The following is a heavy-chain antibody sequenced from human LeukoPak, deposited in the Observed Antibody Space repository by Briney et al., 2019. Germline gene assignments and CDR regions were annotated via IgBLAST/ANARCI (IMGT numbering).Heavy chain of an antibody. CDR3: ARDYVSGSFGP. CDR1: GFTFSSYG. J-gene: IGHJ5*02. V-gene: IGHV3-30*03. D-gene: IGHD3-10*01. Sequence: GGSLRLSCAASGFTFSSYGMHWVRQAPGKGLEWVAVISYDGSNKYYADSVKGRFTISRDNAKNTVYLQMNSLRAEDTAVYYCARDYVSGSFGPWGQGTLVTVSS. CDR2: ISYDGSNK.